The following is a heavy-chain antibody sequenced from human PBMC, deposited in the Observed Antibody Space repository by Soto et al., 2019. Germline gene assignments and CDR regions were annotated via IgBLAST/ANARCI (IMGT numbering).Heavy chain of an antibody. J-gene: IGHJ4*02. V-gene: IGHV3-30*03. CDR3: ARDDRVTDFDY. CDR2: ISYDGSNT. D-gene: IGHD4-4*01. CDR1: GFTFSSYG. Sequence: GGSLRLSCAASGFTFSSYGMHWVRQAPGKGLEWVAVISYDGSNTYYADSVKGRFTMSRDNSKSTVYLQMNSLRAEDTAVYYCARDDRVTDFDYWGQGTLVTVSS.